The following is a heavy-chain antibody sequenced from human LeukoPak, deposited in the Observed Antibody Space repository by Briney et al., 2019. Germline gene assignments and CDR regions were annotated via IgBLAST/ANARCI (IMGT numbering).Heavy chain of an antibody. CDR1: GGSINNYY. Sequence: SETLSLTCTVSGGSINNYYWSWIRQPPGKGLEWIGYFSYSGSTNYNPSLKSRVTMSVDTSKNQFSLKLSSVTAADTAVYYCAREGYTISALKGASEYYFDYWGQGTLVTVSS. V-gene: IGHV4-59*12. D-gene: IGHD3-3*01. CDR2: FSYSGST. CDR3: AREGYTISALKGASEYYFDY. J-gene: IGHJ4*02.